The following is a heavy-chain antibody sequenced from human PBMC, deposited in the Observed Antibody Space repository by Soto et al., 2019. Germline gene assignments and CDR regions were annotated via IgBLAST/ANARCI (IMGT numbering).Heavy chain of an antibody. J-gene: IGHJ4*02. CDR1: GDSVSSTSAS. D-gene: IGHD6-6*01. Sequence: PSQTLSLTCAISGDSVSSTSASWNWIGQSPSRGLEWLGRTYYRSKWTNDYAVSVKSRITINPDTSKNQFSLQLSSVTPEDTAMYYCVRGYSSSFDYWGQGTLVTVSS. CDR3: VRGYSSSFDY. CDR2: TYYRSKWTN. V-gene: IGHV6-1*01.